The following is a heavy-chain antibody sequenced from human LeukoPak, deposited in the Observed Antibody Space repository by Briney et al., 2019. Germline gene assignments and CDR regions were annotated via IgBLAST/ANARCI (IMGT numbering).Heavy chain of an antibody. CDR1: GFTFNSYW. CDR2: VKQDGSEK. Sequence: SGGSLRLSCAASGFTFNSYWMSWVRQAPGKGLEWVANVKQDGSEKYYVDSVKGRFTISRDNAKNSLYLQMNSLRAEDTAVYYCAKVRNTMVRGVIIKGDYFDYWGQGTLVTVSS. V-gene: IGHV3-7*03. J-gene: IGHJ4*02. D-gene: IGHD3-10*01. CDR3: AKVRNTMVRGVIIKGDYFDY.